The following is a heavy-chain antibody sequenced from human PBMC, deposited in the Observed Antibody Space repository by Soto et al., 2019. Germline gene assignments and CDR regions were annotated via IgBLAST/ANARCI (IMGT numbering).Heavy chain of an antibody. CDR1: GITFSAYN. V-gene: IGHV3-33*01. CDR2: ISNDGRNK. D-gene: IGHD2-2*01. Sequence: QVQLVESGGGVVQPGTSLTLSCTVSGITFSAYNMHWVRQAPGKGLEWVASISNDGRNKDYGESVKGRFSVSRDNSQNRLDLQLTSLRVDDWAVYYCARYPRSYARVGVLDVWGQGTTVTVS. CDR3: ARYPRSYARVGVLDV. J-gene: IGHJ6*02.